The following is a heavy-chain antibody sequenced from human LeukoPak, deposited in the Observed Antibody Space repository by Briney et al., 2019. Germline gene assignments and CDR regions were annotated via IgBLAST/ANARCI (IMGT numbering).Heavy chain of an antibody. CDR3: GEGGGGRGNCHIDY. D-gene: IGHD4-23*01. J-gene: IGHJ4*02. V-gene: IGHV3-30-3*01. CDR2: ISYDGSNK. CDR1: GFTFSSYA. Sequence: GRSLRLSCAASGFTFSSYAMHWVRQAPGKGLEWVAVISYDGSNKYYADSVKGRFTISRDNSKNTLYLQMNSLRAEDTAVYYCGEGGGGRGNCHIDYWGQGTLVTVSS.